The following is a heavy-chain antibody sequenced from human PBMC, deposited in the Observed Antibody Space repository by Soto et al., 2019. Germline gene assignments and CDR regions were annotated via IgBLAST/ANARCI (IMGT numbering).Heavy chain of an antibody. J-gene: IGHJ4*02. Sequence: PSHTLSLTCAISGDSVSSNSAASYWIRSSPSRGLEWLGRTYYRSNWRHDYAVSVKSRITVNPDTSKNHFSLQLNSVTPDDTAVYYGARGVAGSGFDLWGQGTLVTVSS. V-gene: IGHV6-1*01. CDR2: TYYRSNWRH. D-gene: IGHD6-19*01. CDR1: GDSVSSNSAA. CDR3: ARGVAGSGFDL.